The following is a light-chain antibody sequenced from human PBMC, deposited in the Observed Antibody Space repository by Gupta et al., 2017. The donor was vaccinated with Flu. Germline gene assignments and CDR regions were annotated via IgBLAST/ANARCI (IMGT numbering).Light chain of an antibody. V-gene: IGLV2-8*01. Sequence: QSALTQPPSASGSPGQSVPIPCLGTSSDVGGYNYATWYQQHPGKAPKPMIYEVSKRPSGVPDRFSGSKSGNTASLTVSGLQAEDEADYYCSSYAGSNTSEFGGGTKLTVL. CDR2: EVS. CDR1: SSDVGGYNY. CDR3: SSYAGSNTSE. J-gene: IGLJ3*02.